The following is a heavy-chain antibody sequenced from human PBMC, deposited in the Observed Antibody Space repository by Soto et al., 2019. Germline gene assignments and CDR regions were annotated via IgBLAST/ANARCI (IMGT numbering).Heavy chain of an antibody. CDR1: GGSISSYY. V-gene: IGHV4-59*01. J-gene: IGHJ4*02. Sequence: SETLSLTCTVSGGSISSYYWSWIRQPPGKGLEWIGYIYYSGSTNYNPSLKSRVTISVDTSKNQFSLKLSSVTAADTAVYYCARDGLCGGDCFAFDYWGRGTLVTVSS. CDR3: ARDGLCGGDCFAFDY. CDR2: IYYSGST. D-gene: IGHD2-21*02.